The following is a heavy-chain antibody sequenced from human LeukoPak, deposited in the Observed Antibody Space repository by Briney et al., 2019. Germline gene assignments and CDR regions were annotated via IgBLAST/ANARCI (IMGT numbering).Heavy chain of an antibody. CDR2: IVVGSGNT. J-gene: IGHJ6*02. Sequence: GTSVKVSCKASGFTFTSSAVQWVRQARGQRLEWIGWIVVGSGNTNYAQKFQERVTITRDMSTSTAYMELSSLRSEDTAAYYCAADPDYYYGMDVWGQGTTVTVSS. V-gene: IGHV1-58*01. CDR3: AADPDYYYGMDV. CDR1: GFTFTSSA.